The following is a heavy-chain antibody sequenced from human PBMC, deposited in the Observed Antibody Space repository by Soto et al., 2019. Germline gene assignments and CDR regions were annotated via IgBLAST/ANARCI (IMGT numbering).Heavy chain of an antibody. CDR2: FDPEDGET. V-gene: IGHV1-24*01. D-gene: IGHD1-1*01. J-gene: IGHJ4*02. Sequence: QVQLVQSGAEVRKPGASVKVSCKVSGHTLTELSMHWVRQAPGKGLEWMGGFDPEDGETIYAQKFQGRVTVTEDTSTDSTYLELSSLRSDDTAVYYCAAGGTRWLHSPFDYWGQGTLVTISS. CDR3: AAGGTRWLHSPFDY. CDR1: GHTLTELS.